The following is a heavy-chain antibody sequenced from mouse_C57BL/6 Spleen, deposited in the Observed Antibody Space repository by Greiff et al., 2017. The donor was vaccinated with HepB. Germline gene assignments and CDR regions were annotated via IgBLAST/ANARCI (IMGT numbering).Heavy chain of an antibody. CDR1: GFTFSSYA. D-gene: IGHD1-1*01. J-gene: IGHJ3*01. CDR3: ARDHGSSYVGFAY. V-gene: IGHV5-4*01. Sequence: EVQVVESGGGLVKPGGSLKLSCAASGFTFSSYAMSWVRQTPEKRLEWVATISDGGSYTYYPDNVKGGFTISRDNAKNNLYLQMSHLKSEDTAMYYCARDHGSSYVGFAYWGQGTLVTVSA. CDR2: ISDGGSYT.